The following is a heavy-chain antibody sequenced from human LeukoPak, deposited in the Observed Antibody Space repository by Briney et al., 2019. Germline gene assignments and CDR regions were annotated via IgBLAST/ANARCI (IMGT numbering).Heavy chain of an antibody. D-gene: IGHD5-18*01. CDR3: ARRGHGYGSPFDY. CDR1: GFTFSSYS. V-gene: IGHV3-66*04. Sequence: GGSLRLSCAASGFTFSSYSMNWVRQAPGKGLEWVSMIYTGENTFYPDSVKGRFTISRDNSKNTLDLQMNSLRAEDTAVYYCARRGHGYGSPFDYWGQGTLVTVSS. CDR2: IYTGENT. J-gene: IGHJ4*02.